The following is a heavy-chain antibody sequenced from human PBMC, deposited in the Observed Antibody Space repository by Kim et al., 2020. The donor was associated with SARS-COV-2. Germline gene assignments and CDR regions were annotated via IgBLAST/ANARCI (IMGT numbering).Heavy chain of an antibody. CDR1: GFTFSDYY. D-gene: IGHD5-18*01. Sequence: GGSLRLSCAASGFTFSDYYMSWIRQAPGKGLEWVSYISSSSSYTNYADSVKGRFTISRDNAKNSLYLQMNSLRAEDTAVYYCARDLDTAMVTGAFDIWGQGTMVTVSS. CDR3: ARDLDTAMVTGAFDI. V-gene: IGHV3-11*05. J-gene: IGHJ3*02. CDR2: ISSSSSYT.